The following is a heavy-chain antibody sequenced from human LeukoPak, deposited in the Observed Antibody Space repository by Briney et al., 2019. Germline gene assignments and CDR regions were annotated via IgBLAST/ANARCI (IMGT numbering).Heavy chain of an antibody. CDR1: GFTFSTYG. Sequence: TGGSLRLSCATSGFTFSTYGMSWVRQAPGKGLEWVSSISGSGGSTYYADSVRGRFTISRDNSKNKMSLQMNSLRAEDTAVYYCAKEDFTTFGVVMNDPFDIWGQGTMVTVSS. V-gene: IGHV3-23*01. CDR2: ISGSGGST. J-gene: IGHJ3*02. CDR3: AKEDFTTFGVVMNDPFDI. D-gene: IGHD3-3*01.